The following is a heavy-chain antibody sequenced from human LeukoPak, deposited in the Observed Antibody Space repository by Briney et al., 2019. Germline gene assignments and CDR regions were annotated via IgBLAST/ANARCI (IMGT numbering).Heavy chain of an antibody. Sequence: GGSLRLSCSASGFTFSSYSMNWVRQAPGKGLEWVSSISSSSSYIYYADSVKGRFTISRDNAKNSLYLQMNSLRAEDTAVYYCARTRLARYHDAFDIWGQGTMVTVSS. J-gene: IGHJ3*02. CDR2: ISSSSSYI. CDR3: ARTRLARYHDAFDI. D-gene: IGHD3-16*02. V-gene: IGHV3-21*01. CDR1: GFTFSSYS.